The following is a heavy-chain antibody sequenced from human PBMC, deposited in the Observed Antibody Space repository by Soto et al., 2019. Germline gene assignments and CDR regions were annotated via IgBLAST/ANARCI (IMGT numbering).Heavy chain of an antibody. CDR3: ARGVSAGVDY. Sequence: QVQLVQSGAEVREPGASVKVSCKASGYSFTSLDINWVRQTAGQGLEWMGWMQPSTGRTGYAQKFKGRVTLTRDTSINTAYMELTTITSDDTAFYYCARGVSAGVDYWGQGTLVTGSS. CDR2: MQPSTGRT. D-gene: IGHD1-26*01. J-gene: IGHJ4*02. CDR1: GYSFTSLD. V-gene: IGHV1-8*01.